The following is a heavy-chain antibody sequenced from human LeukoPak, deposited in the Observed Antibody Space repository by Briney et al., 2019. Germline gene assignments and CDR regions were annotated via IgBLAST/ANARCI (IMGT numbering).Heavy chain of an antibody. J-gene: IGHJ4*02. CDR2: INHSGST. D-gene: IGHD6-19*01. V-gene: IGHV4-34*01. CDR3: ARDRGWYMPNYFDY. CDR1: GGSFSGYY. Sequence: SETLSLTCAVYGGSFSGYYWNWIRQPPGKGLEWIGEINHSGSTNYNPSLKSRVTISVDTSKNQFSLKLSSVTAADTAVYYCARDRGWYMPNYFDYWGQGTLVTVSS.